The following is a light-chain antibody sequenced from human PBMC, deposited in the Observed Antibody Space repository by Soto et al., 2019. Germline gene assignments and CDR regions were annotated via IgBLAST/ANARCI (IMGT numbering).Light chain of an antibody. V-gene: IGKV3-15*01. CDR3: QQYNNWPFS. CDR2: DVS. CDR1: QGVTTN. Sequence: EIRLTQSPGTLSVSPGERATLSCRAAQGVTTNFAWYEQKSGQSHSLLTYDVSNRHTAVPARFSGSGSGTDFTLTISGLRSKDSPVNICQQYNNWPFSFGQGTRLEI. J-gene: IGKJ5*01.